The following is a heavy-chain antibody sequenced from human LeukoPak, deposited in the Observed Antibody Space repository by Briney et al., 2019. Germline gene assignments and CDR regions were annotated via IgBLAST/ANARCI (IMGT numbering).Heavy chain of an antibody. CDR3: ARDGVWSFHKIFDY. J-gene: IGHJ4*02. CDR2: IIPILGIA. D-gene: IGHD3-3*01. Sequence: SVKVSCKASGGTFSSYAISWVRQAPGQGLEWMGRIIPILGIANYAQKFQGRVTITADKSTSTAYMELSSLRSEDTAVYYCARDGVWSFHKIFDYWGQGTLVTVSS. V-gene: IGHV1-69*04. CDR1: GGTFSSYA.